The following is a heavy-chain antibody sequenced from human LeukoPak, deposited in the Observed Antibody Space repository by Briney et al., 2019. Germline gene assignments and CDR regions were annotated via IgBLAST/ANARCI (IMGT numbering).Heavy chain of an antibody. Sequence: SGTLSLTCTVSGGSISSSVYYWGWIRQPPGKGLEWIGSIYYTGTTYYNPSLKSRVTISVDTSKNQFSLKLSSVTAADTAVYYCARHPLGYCSITSCPSDYGMDVWGQGTTVTVTS. D-gene: IGHD2-2*01. J-gene: IGHJ6*02. CDR2: IYYTGTT. CDR3: ARHPLGYCSITSCPSDYGMDV. V-gene: IGHV4-39*01. CDR1: GGSISSSVYY.